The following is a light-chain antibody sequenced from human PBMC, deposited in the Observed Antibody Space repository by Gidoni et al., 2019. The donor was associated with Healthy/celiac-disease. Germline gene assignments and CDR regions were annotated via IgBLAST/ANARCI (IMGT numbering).Light chain of an antibody. CDR3: QQYNTYSGT. J-gene: IGKJ1*01. V-gene: IGKV1-5*03. CDR2: NAS. Sequence: DIQMTQSPSTLSASVGDRVTITSRASQSISSWLAWYQQKPGKAPKLLIYNASSLESGVPSRFSGSGSGTEFTLTISSLQPDDFATYYCQQYNTYSGTVGQGTKVEIK. CDR1: QSISSW.